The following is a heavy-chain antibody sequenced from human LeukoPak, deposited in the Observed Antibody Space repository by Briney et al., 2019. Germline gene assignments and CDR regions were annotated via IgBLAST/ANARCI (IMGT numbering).Heavy chain of an antibody. CDR2: IKSKTDGGTT. Sequence: GGSLRLSCAASGFTFSNAWMSWVRQAPGKGLEWVGRIKSKTDGGTTDYAAPVKGRFTISRDDSKNTLYLQMNSLKTEDTAVYYCTTGGRSSGWYVFTPLFDYWGQGTLVTVSS. J-gene: IGHJ4*02. V-gene: IGHV3-15*01. CDR3: TTGGRSSGWYVFTPLFDY. CDR1: GFTFSNAW. D-gene: IGHD6-19*01.